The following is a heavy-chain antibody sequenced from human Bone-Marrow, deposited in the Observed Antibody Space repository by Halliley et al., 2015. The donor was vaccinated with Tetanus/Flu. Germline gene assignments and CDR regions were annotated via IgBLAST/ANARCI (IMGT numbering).Heavy chain of an antibody. J-gene: IGHJ4*02. CDR3: ARDQHFDSLDPRGYFFDS. Sequence: SYAGHKKYYAVSVKGRFTISRDNSKNTVFLQMNSLRPEDTAVYYCARDQHFDSLDPRGYFFDSWGQGTLVTVSS. D-gene: IGHD3-22*01. CDR2: SYAGHKK. V-gene: IGHV3-30-3*01.